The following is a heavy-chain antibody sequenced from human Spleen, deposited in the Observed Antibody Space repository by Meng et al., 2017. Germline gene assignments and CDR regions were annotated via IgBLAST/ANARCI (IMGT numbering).Heavy chain of an antibody. J-gene: IGHJ4*02. CDR2: IHHSGST. V-gene: IGHV4-4*02. CDR3: ARLTGRYYFDY. D-gene: IGHD1-26*01. CDR1: GGSISSSNW. Sequence: QVARQESGPVLVKPSGTLSLTCAGSGGSISSSNWWSWVRQPPGKGLEWIGEIHHSGSTYYNPSLKSRITMSVDTSKNQFYLKLSSVTAADTAVYYCARLTGRYYFDYWGQGTLVTVSS.